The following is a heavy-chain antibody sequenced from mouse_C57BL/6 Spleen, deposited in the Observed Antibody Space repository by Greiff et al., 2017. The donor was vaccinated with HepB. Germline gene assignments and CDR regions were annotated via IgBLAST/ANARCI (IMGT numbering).Heavy chain of an antibody. CDR2: IRNKANGYTT. D-gene: IGHD2-5*01. CDR1: GFTFTDYY. V-gene: IGHV7-3*01. Sequence: EVKVVESGGGLVQPGGSLSLSCAASGFTFTDYYMSWVRQPPGKALEWLGFIRNKANGYTTEYSASVKGRFTISRDNSQSILYLQMNALRAEDSATYYCARYRSNFYYFDYWGQGTTLTVSS. CDR3: ARYRSNFYYFDY. J-gene: IGHJ2*01.